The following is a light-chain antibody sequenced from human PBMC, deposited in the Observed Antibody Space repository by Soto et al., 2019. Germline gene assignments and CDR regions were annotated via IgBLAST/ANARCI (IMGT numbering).Light chain of an antibody. CDR3: QKYNSAPWT. Sequence: DIQMTQSPSSLSASVGDRVTITCRASQGISNYLAWYQQQPGKVPKLLIYVASTLQSGVPSRFSGSGSGTDFTLPISSLQPEDVETYYCQKYNSAPWTFGQGTKVEIK. CDR1: QGISNY. J-gene: IGKJ1*01. V-gene: IGKV1-27*01. CDR2: VAS.